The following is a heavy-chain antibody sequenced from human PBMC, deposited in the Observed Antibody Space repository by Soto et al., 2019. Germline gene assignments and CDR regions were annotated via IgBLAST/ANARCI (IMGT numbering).Heavy chain of an antibody. CDR3: AKVGGRNYYYMDV. Sequence: GGSLRLSCAASGFTFDDYAMHWVRQAPGKGLEWVSGISWNSGSIGYADSVKGRFTISRDNAKNSLYLQMNSLRAEDTALYYCAKVGGRNYYYMDVWGKGTTVTVSS. D-gene: IGHD1-26*01. CDR2: ISWNSGSI. CDR1: GFTFDDYA. V-gene: IGHV3-9*01. J-gene: IGHJ6*03.